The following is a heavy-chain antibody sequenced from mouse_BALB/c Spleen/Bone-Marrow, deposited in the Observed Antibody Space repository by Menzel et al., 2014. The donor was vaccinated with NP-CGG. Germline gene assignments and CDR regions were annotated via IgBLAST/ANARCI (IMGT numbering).Heavy chain of an antibody. J-gene: IGHJ4*01. V-gene: IGHV7-3*02. CDR1: GFTFTDYY. Sequence: EVHLVESGGGLVQPGGSLRLSCTTSGFTFTDYYMSWVRQPPGKALEWLAFIRNKAYGYTTEYSASVRGRFTNSRDNSQSILYLQMNTLRAEDSATYYCARFPMDYWGQGTSVTVSS. CDR2: IRNKAYGYTT. CDR3: ARFPMDY.